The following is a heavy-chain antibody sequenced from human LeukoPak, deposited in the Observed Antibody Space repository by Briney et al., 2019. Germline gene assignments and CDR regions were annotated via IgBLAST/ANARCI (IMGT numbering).Heavy chain of an antibody. CDR2: ISYDGSNK. D-gene: IGHD6-6*01. V-gene: IGHV3-30-3*01. CDR3: ARGDGIAARRGLY. CDR1: GFTFSSYA. Sequence: GGSLRLSCAASGFTFSSYAMHWVRQAPGKGLEWVAVISYDGSNKYYADSAKGRFTISRDNSKNTLYLQMNSLRAEDTAVYYCARGDGIAARRGLYWGQGTLVTVSS. J-gene: IGHJ4*02.